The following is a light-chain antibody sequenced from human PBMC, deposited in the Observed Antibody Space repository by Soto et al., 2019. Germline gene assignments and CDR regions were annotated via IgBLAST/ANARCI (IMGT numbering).Light chain of an antibody. V-gene: IGKV3-15*01. CDR3: QQYNSWPPIT. CDR1: QSVINTY. Sequence: EIVLTQAPGTLSLSPGERATLSCVSSQSVINTYLAWYQQRPGQAPRLVIYGASTRATGIPARFSGGGSGTEFTLTISSLQSEDFAVYYCQQYNSWPPITFGQGTRLEIK. CDR2: GAS. J-gene: IGKJ5*01.